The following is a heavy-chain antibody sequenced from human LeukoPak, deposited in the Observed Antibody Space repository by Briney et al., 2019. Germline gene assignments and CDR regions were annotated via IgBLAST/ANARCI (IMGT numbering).Heavy chain of an antibody. J-gene: IGHJ4*02. CDR3: ARERPSRVYDSSGPVDY. Sequence: SETLSLTCTVSGGSISSSSYYWGWIRQPPGKGLEWIGSIYYSGSTYYNPSLKSRVTISVDTSKNQFSLKLSSVTAADTAVYYCARERPSRVYDSSGPVDYWGQGTLVTVSP. CDR2: IYYSGST. V-gene: IGHV4-39*07. D-gene: IGHD3-22*01. CDR1: GGSISSSSYY.